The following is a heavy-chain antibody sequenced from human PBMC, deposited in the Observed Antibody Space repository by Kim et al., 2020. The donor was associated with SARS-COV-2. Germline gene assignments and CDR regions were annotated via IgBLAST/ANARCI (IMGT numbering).Heavy chain of an antibody. Sequence: SETLSLTCTVSGGSISSGSYYWSWIRQPAGKGLEWIGRIYTSGSTNYNPSLKSRVTISVDTSKNQFSLKLSSVTAADTAVYYCARAGGWLVRPYGMDVWGQGTTVTVSS. V-gene: IGHV4-61*02. D-gene: IGHD6-19*01. CDR2: IYTSGST. CDR3: ARAGGWLVRPYGMDV. J-gene: IGHJ6*02. CDR1: GGSISSGSYY.